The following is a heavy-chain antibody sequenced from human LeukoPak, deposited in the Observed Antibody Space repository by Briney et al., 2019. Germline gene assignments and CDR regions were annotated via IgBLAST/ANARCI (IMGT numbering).Heavy chain of an antibody. CDR1: GGTFSSYA. V-gene: IGHV1-69*05. D-gene: IGHD5-18*01. CDR3: ARGGYSYGTDYYMDV. J-gene: IGHJ6*03. Sequence: SVKVSCKASGGTFSSYAISWVRQAPGQGLEWMGGIIPISGTANYAQKFQGRVTITTDESTSTAYMELSSLRSEDTAVYYCARGGYSYGTDYYMDVWGKGTTVTVSS. CDR2: IIPISGTA.